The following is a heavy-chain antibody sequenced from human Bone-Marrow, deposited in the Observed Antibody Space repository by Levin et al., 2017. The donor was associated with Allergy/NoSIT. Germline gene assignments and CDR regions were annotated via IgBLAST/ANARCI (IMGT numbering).Heavy chain of an antibody. Sequence: SGPTLVKPTQTLTLTCTFSGFSLSTSAEGVGWIRQPPGKALEWLALIYWDDDKRYSPSLKSRLSITKDPSKNQVVFTMSNMDPVDTATYYCGHQQEPATPFDYWGQGTLVTVSS. D-gene: IGHD1-14*01. J-gene: IGHJ4*02. CDR1: GFSLSTSAEG. CDR2: IYWDDDK. V-gene: IGHV2-5*02. CDR3: GHQQEPATPFDY.